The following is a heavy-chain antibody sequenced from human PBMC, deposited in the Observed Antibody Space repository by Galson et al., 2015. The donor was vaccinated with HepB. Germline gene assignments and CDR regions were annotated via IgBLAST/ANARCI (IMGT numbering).Heavy chain of an antibody. J-gene: IGHJ6*03. Sequence: TLSLTCTVSGGSISSGSYYWSWIRQPAGKGLEWIGRIYTSGSTNYNPSLKSRVTMSVDTSKNQFSLKLSSVTAADTAVYYCARDQIGNYYYYMDVWGKGTTVTVSS. CDR3: ARDQIGNYYYYMDV. D-gene: IGHD3-10*01. V-gene: IGHV4-61*02. CDR1: GGSISSGSYY. CDR2: IYTSGST.